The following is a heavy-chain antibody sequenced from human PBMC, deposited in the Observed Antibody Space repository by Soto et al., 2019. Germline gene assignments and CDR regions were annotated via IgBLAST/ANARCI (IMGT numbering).Heavy chain of an antibody. CDR3: ARGRVWLQSPLYYFDY. CDR1: GFTFSSYG. D-gene: IGHD5-12*01. CDR2: IWYDGSNK. Sequence: QVQLVESGGGVVQPGRSLRLSCAASGFTFSSYGMHWVRQAPGKGLEWVAVIWYDGSNKYYVDSVKGQFTISRDNPKNTLYLQMNSLRAEDTAVYYCARGRVWLQSPLYYFDYWGQGTLVTVSS. V-gene: IGHV3-33*01. J-gene: IGHJ4*01.